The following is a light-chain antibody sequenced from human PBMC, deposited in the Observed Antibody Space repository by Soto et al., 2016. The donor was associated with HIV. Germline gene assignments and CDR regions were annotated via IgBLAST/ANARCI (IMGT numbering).Light chain of an antibody. CDR1: KLGDKY. V-gene: IGLV3-1*01. J-gene: IGLJ1*01. CDR3: QAWDSSTGV. Sequence: SYELTQPPSVSVSPGQTASITRSGDKLGDKYVCWYQQKPGQSPVLVIYQDNKRPSGIPERFSGSNSGNTATLTISGTQAMDEADYYCQAWDSSTGVFGTGTNVTVL. CDR2: QDN.